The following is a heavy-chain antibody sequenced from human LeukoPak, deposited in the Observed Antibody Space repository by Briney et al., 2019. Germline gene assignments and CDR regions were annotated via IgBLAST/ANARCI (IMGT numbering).Heavy chain of an antibody. Sequence: ASVKVSCKASGYTFTSYDINWVRQATGQGLEWMGWMNPNRGNTGYAQKFQGRVTRPTNTSISTTYMELSSLRSEDTAVYYCARGRRVTIFGVVIQYYFDYWGQGPLVTVSS. D-gene: IGHD3-3*01. J-gene: IGHJ4*02. CDR1: GYTFTSYD. V-gene: IGHV1-8*01. CDR2: MNPNRGNT. CDR3: ARGRRVTIFGVVIQYYFDY.